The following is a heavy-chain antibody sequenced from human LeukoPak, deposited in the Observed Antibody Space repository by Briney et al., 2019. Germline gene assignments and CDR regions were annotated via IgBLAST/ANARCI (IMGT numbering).Heavy chain of an antibody. D-gene: IGHD1-7*01. CDR3: ARLWYNWNYDYDY. CDR2: IQQDRSEK. CDR1: GVTFSSDW. Sequence: PGGALRLSCAASGVTFSSDWMSWVRQAPGKGGGGGGNIQQDRSEKYYVASVTGRFTISRDNAKNSLSLQMNSLRAEDTAVYYCARLWYNWNYDYDYWGQGTLVTVSS. V-gene: IGHV3-7*01. J-gene: IGHJ4*02.